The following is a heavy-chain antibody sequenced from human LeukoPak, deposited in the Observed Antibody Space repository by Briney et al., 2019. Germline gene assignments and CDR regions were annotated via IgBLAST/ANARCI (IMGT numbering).Heavy chain of an antibody. Sequence: PSETLSLTCTVSGGSISNYYWSWIRQPPGKGLEWIGYIYYSGTTNYNPSLKSRVTISVDTSKNQFSLKLSSVTAADTAVYYCARHKSFGLTYYYDSSGFLGAFDIWGQGTMVTVSS. V-gene: IGHV4-59*08. D-gene: IGHD3-22*01. CDR3: ARHKSFGLTYYYDSSGFLGAFDI. J-gene: IGHJ3*02. CDR2: IYYSGTT. CDR1: GGSISNYY.